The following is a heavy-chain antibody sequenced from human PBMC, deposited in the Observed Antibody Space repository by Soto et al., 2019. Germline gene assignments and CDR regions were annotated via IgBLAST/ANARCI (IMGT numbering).Heavy chain of an antibody. CDR3: ARGAGSSPYGMDV. V-gene: IGHV4-34*01. CDR1: GGSFSGYY. J-gene: IGHJ6*02. CDR2: INHSGST. Sequence: PSETLSLTCAVYGGSFSGYYWSWIRQPPGKGLEWIGEINHSGSTNYNPSLKSRVTISVDTSKNQFSLKLSSVTAADTAVYYCARGAGSSPYGMDVWGQGTTVTVSS. D-gene: IGHD6-6*01.